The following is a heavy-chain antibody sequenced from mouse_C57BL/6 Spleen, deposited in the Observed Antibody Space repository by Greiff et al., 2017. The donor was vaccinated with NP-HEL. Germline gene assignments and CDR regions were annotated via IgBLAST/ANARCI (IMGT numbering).Heavy chain of an antibody. CDR2: IDPEDGET. V-gene: IGHV14-2*01. CDR3: AYGNYRAWFAY. CDR1: GFNIKDYY. D-gene: IGHD2-1*01. J-gene: IGHJ3*01. Sequence: VQLQQSGAELVKPGASVKLSCTASGFNIKDYYMHWVKQRTEQGLEWIGRIDPEDGETKYAAKFQGKATITADTSSNTAYLQLSSLKSEDTAVYYCAYGNYRAWFAYWGQGTLVTVSA.